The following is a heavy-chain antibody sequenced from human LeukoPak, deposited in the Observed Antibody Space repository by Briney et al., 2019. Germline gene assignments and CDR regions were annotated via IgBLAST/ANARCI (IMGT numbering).Heavy chain of an antibody. Sequence: ASVKVSCQASGYSFTRHYMHWLRQAPGQGREWMGWINPKSGGTNYAQKFQGRVTMTRDTSISTAYMDMSSLRSDDTAVYYCARNLWFGESSDAFDMWGQGTMVTVSS. CDR2: INPKSGGT. D-gene: IGHD3-10*01. J-gene: IGHJ3*02. V-gene: IGHV1-2*02. CDR1: GYSFTRHY. CDR3: ARNLWFGESSDAFDM.